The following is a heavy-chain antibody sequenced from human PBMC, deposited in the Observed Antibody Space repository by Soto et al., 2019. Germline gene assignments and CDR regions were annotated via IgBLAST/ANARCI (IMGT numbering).Heavy chain of an antibody. Sequence: EVQLVESGGGLVQPGGSLRLSCAASGFTFTSYWTSWVRQAPGKGLEWVANIKQDGRSKYYGDSVKGRFTVSRDNAKSSIYLQMDRLREDDTAVYRCARLRFILLERDFDFWGQGILVTVSS. D-gene: IGHD3-3*01. V-gene: IGHV3-7*05. J-gene: IGHJ4*02. CDR2: IKQDGRSK. CDR1: GFTFTSYW. CDR3: ARLRFILLERDFDF.